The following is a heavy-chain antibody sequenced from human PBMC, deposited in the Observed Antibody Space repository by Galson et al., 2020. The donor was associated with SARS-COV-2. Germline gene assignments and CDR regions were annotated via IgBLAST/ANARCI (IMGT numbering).Heavy chain of an antibody. CDR3: ARVGQTSSGWAFDY. CDR1: GFTFSSHA. Sequence: GESLKISCAASGFTFSSHAMHWVRQAPGKGLEWVAQIFFDGSDKYYGDSVKGRFTISRDSSKNTVYLQMNNLRADDTAVYYCARVGQTSSGWAFDYWGQGTLVTVSS. D-gene: IGHD6-19*01. CDR2: IFFDGSDK. J-gene: IGHJ4*02. V-gene: IGHV3-33*01.